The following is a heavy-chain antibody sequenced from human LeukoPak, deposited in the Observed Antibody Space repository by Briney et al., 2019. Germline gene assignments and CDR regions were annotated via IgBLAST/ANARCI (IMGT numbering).Heavy chain of an antibody. J-gene: IGHJ3*02. CDR1: GYSFTNYW. Sequence: GESLKISCEGSGYSFTNYWITWVRQMPGKGLEWMGRIDPSDSYTNYNPSFQGHVTISADKSINAAFLQWSSLKASDTAMYYCARHVGFGTIFDIWGQGTMVTVFS. CDR2: IDPSDSYT. V-gene: IGHV5-10-1*01. D-gene: IGHD3/OR15-3a*01. CDR3: ARHVGFGTIFDI.